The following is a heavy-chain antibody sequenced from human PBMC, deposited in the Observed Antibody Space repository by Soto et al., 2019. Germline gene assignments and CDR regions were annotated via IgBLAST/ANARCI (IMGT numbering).Heavy chain of an antibody. CDR2: ITTSGGNT. V-gene: IGHV3-23*01. CDR1: GFTFSTYA. Sequence: VQLLESGGGLVQPGGSLRLSCAASGFTFSTYAMSWVRQAPGKGLEWVSTITTSGGNTYYADSVQGRFTISRDNSKNTLYLQMNSLRAEDTAVYYCAGRYYGVCYTNYYYYIDVWGKGTTVTVSS. CDR3: AGRYYGVCYTNYYYYIDV. D-gene: IGHD2-8*01. J-gene: IGHJ6*03.